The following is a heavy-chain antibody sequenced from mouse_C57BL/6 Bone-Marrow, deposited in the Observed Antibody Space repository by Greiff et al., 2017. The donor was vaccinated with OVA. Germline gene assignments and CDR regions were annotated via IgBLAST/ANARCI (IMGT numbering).Heavy chain of an antibody. CDR3: ARGDYYCSSPFAY. Sequence: EVMLVESGGDLVKPGGSLKLSCAASGFTFSSYGMSWVRQTPDKRLEWVATISSGGSYTYYPDSVKGRFTISRDNAKNTLYLQMSSLKSEDTAMYYCARGDYYCSSPFAYWGQGTLVTVSA. CDR2: ISSGGSYT. V-gene: IGHV5-6*01. J-gene: IGHJ3*01. D-gene: IGHD1-1*01. CDR1: GFTFSSYG.